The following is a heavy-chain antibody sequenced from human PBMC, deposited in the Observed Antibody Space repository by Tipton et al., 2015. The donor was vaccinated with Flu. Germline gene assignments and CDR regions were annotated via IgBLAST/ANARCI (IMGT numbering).Heavy chain of an antibody. J-gene: IGHJ6*02. CDR1: GGTFSSYA. D-gene: IGHD3-10*01. CDR3: ARGDYGSGSPRDYYYYYGMDV. Sequence: QVQLVQSGAEVKKPGSSVKVSCKASGGTFSSYAISWVRQAPGQGLEWMGGIIPILGIANYAQKVQGRVTITADKSTSTAYMELSSLRSEDTAVYYCARGDYGSGSPRDYYYYYGMDVWGQGTTVTVSS. V-gene: IGHV1-69*09. CDR2: IIPILGIA.